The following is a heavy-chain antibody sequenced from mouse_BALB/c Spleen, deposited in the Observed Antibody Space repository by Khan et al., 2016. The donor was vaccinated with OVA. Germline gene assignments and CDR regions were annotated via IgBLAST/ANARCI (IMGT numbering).Heavy chain of an antibody. Sequence: QIQLVQSGPELKKPGETVKISCKVSGYTFTNYGMNWVKQAPGKGLKWMGWINTYTGEPTYTGDFKGRFVFSLETSASSAFLLSTNLKHEDMATYFCARGASCWYFDVWGAGTPVTVSS. CDR2: INTYTGEP. D-gene: IGHD3-3*01. V-gene: IGHV9-1*02. J-gene: IGHJ1*01. CDR1: GYTFTNYG. CDR3: ARGASCWYFDV.